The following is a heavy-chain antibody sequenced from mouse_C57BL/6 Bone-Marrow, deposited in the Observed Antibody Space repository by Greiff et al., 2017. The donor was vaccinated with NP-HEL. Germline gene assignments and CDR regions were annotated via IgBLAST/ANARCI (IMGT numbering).Heavy chain of an antibody. CDR3: ARGGGYDGFDY. D-gene: IGHD2-2*01. CDR1: GYTFTSYW. CDR2: IDPSDSYT. V-gene: IGHV1-69*01. J-gene: IGHJ2*01. Sequence: VQLKQPGAELVMPGASVKLSCKASGYTFTSYWMHWVKQRPGQGLEWIGEIDPSDSYTNYNQKFKGKSTLTVDKSSSTAYMQLSSLTSEDSAVYYCARGGGYDGFDYWGQGTTLTVSS.